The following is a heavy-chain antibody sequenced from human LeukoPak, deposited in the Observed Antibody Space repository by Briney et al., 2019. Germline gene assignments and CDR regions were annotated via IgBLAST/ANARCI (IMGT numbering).Heavy chain of an antibody. CDR1: GFTFSDYH. V-gene: IGHV3-11*04. CDR2: MSGSGSDI. J-gene: IGHJ4*02. Sequence: GGSLRLSCAASGFTFSDYHVGWIRQAPGKGLECVSYMSGSGSDIYYADSVKGRFTISRDNGRNSLYLQMNGLRAEDTAVYYCARDIVAPGLFFDSWGQGTLVTVSS. D-gene: IGHD5-12*01. CDR3: ARDIVAPGLFFDS.